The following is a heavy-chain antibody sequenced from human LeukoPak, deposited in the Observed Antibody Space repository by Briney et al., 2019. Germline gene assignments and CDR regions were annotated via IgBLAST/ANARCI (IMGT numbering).Heavy chain of an antibody. CDR1: GFTVSSNS. Sequence: PGGSLRLSCAASGFTVSSNSMSWVRQAPGKGLEWVSVINSGGGTYYTDSVKGRFTISRDNSKNTLYLQMNSLRAEDTAVYFCARGKSGYTFGPLESWGQGTLVTVSS. CDR2: INSGGGT. D-gene: IGHD5-18*01. CDR3: ARGKSGYTFGPLES. J-gene: IGHJ4*02. V-gene: IGHV3-53*01.